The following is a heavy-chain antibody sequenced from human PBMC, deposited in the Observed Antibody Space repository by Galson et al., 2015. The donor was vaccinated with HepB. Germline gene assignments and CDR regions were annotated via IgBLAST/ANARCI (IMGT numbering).Heavy chain of an antibody. V-gene: IGHV1-24*01. CDR1: GYTLTELS. J-gene: IGHJ1*01. Sequence: SVKVSCKVSGYTLTELSMHWVRQAPGKGLEWMGGFDPEDGETIYAQKFQGRVTMTEDTSTDTAYMELSSLRSEDTAVYYCATLGLYSSGYYDRAEYFQHWGQGTLVTVSS. CDR2: FDPEDGET. CDR3: ATLGLYSSGYYDRAEYFQH. D-gene: IGHD3-22*01.